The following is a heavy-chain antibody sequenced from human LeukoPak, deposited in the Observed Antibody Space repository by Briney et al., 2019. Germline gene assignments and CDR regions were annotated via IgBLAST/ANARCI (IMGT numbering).Heavy chain of an antibody. CDR1: WFSLTTRGVG. CDR2: IYWGNDD. Sequence: ESGPTLVKPTQTLTLTCTFSWFSLTTRGVGVAWIRQPPGKALEWLALIYWGNDDRHSPSLKSRLTISKDASKNQVVLTMTNMDPVDTATYFCARTPLVITAKGFFDYWGQGTLVTVSS. D-gene: IGHD1-20*01. CDR3: ARTPLVITAKGFFDY. J-gene: IGHJ4*02. V-gene: IGHV2-5*02.